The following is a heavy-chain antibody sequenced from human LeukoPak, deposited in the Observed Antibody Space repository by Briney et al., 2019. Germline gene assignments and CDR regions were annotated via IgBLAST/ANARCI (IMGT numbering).Heavy chain of an antibody. Sequence: ASVKVSCKASGYTFTSYDINWVRQATGQGLEWMGWMNPNSGNTGYAQKFQGRVTMTRNTSISTAYLELSSLRSEDTAVYYCARRLTMVRGGVGYWGQGTLVTVPS. CDR3: ARRLTMVRGGVGY. CDR1: GYTFTSYD. J-gene: IGHJ4*02. D-gene: IGHD3-10*01. V-gene: IGHV1-8*01. CDR2: MNPNSGNT.